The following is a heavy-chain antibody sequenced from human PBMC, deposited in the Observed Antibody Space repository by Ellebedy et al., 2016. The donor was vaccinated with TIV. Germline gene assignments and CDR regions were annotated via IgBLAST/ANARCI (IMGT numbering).Heavy chain of an antibody. J-gene: IGHJ6*02. CDR3: TRERWWAVTGSYYYYGMDV. V-gene: IGHV3-49*03. Sequence: PGGSLRLSCTASGFTFGDYAMSWFRQAPGKGLEWVGFIRSKAYGGTTEYAASVKGRFTISRDDSKSIAYLQMNSLKTEDTAVYYCTRERWWAVTGSYYYYGMDVWGQGTTVTVSS. D-gene: IGHD2-15*01. CDR1: GFTFGDYA. CDR2: IRSKAYGGTT.